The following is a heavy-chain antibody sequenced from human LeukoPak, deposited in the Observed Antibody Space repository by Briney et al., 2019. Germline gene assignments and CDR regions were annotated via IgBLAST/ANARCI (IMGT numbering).Heavy chain of an antibody. CDR1: GYTLTELS. J-gene: IGHJ4*02. CDR2: FDPEDGET. D-gene: IGHD1-7*01. CDR3: AILLYWNYGTQRFDY. Sequence: ASVKVSCKVSGYTLTELSMHCVRQAPGKELEWMGGFDPEDGETIYAQKFQCRVTITEDTSTDTAYMELSSLRSEDTAVYYCAILLYWNYGTQRFDYWGQGTLVTVSS. V-gene: IGHV1-24*01.